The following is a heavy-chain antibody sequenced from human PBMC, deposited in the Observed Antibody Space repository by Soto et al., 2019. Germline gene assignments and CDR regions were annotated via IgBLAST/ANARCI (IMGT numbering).Heavy chain of an antibody. Sequence: ASVKVSCKASTYNFKTLIISWVRQDPGQGLEWVGWISAYSGNTQYGLKFHDRVTMTTDTSTTTAYLELRSLTTDDTALYFCARNHDFWIGVGGGMDVWGQGTTVTVSS. CDR3: ARNHDFWIGVGGGMDV. D-gene: IGHD3-3*01. V-gene: IGHV1-18*01. J-gene: IGHJ6*02. CDR2: ISAYSGNT. CDR1: TYNFKTLI.